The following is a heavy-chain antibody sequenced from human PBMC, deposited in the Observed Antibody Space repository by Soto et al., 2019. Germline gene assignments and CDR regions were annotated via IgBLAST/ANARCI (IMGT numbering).Heavy chain of an antibody. CDR1: GGTFSSSA. CDR3: ARPTRYYYDSSGQSAWFDP. J-gene: IGHJ5*02. CDR2: IIPIFGTA. D-gene: IGHD3-22*01. V-gene: IGHV1-69*13. Sequence: SVKVSCKASGGTFSSSAISWVRQAPGQGLEWMGGIIPIFGTANYAQKFQGRVTITADESTSTAYMELSSLGSEDTAVYYCARPTRYYYDSSGQSAWFDPWGQGTLVTVSS.